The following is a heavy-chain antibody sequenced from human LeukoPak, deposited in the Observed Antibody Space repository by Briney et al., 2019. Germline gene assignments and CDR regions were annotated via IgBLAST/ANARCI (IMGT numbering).Heavy chain of an antibody. Sequence: SETLSLTCTVSGGSISSYYWNWIRQPPGKGLEWIGYIYYSGTTNYNPSLKSRVTISVNTSKNQFSLKLSSVTAADTAVCYCARLTSTWWTSDDWGQGTLVTVSS. D-gene: IGHD2-2*01. CDR1: GGSISSYY. CDR3: ARLTSTWWTSDD. CDR2: IYYSGTT. V-gene: IGHV4-59*08. J-gene: IGHJ4*02.